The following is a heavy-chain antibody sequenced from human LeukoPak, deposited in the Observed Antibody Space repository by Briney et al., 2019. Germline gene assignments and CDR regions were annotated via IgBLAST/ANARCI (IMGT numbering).Heavy chain of an antibody. D-gene: IGHD5-18*01. CDR2: IRQDGSEK. Sequence: GWSLRLSCAASGFTFSSYWMTWVRQAPGKGLEWVANIRQDGSEKYYVDSVKGRFTISRDNAKNSLYLQMNSLRAEDTAVYYCATIQLWFYYMDVWGKGTTVTVSS. J-gene: IGHJ6*03. V-gene: IGHV3-7*01. CDR1: GFTFSSYW. CDR3: ATIQLWFYYMDV.